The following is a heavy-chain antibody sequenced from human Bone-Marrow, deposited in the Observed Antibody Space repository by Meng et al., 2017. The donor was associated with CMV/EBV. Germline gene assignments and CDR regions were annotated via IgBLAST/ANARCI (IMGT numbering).Heavy chain of an antibody. Sequence: LTVAFFGGSISGGAWWTWVRQPPGKGLEWIGEISHSGRNNYTPSLKSRVTISVDKSKNQFSLKVSSVTAADTAVYYCARNHGKSDFDYWGQGTLVTVSS. J-gene: IGHJ4*02. D-gene: IGHD1-14*01. CDR3: ARNHGKSDFDY. V-gene: IGHV4-4*02. CDR1: GGSISGGAW. CDR2: ISHSGRN.